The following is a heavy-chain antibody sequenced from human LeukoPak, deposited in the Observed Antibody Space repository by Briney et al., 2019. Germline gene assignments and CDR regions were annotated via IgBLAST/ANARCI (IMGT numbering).Heavy chain of an antibody. D-gene: IGHD3-10*02. CDR1: GFTFSDYY. CDR3: AELGITMIGGV. CDR2: ISSTSTYI. V-gene: IGHV3-11*06. Sequence: GGSLRLSCAASGFTFSDYYMSWIRQAPGKGLEWVASISSTSTYIYYAGSVEGRFTISRDNARNSLYLQMDSLRAEDTAVYYCAELGITMIGGVWGKGTTVTISS. J-gene: IGHJ6*04.